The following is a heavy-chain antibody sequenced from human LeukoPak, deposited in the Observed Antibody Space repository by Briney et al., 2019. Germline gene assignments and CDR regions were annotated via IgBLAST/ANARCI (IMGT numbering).Heavy chain of an antibody. Sequence: PGGSLRLSCAASGFTFSSYAMSWVRQAPGKGLEWVSAISGSGGSTYYADSVKGRFTISRDNSKNTLYLQMNSLRAEDTAVYYCAKNQYCTNGVCSGFGYWGQGTLVTVSS. V-gene: IGHV3-23*01. CDR3: AKNQYCTNGVCSGFGY. CDR2: ISGSGGST. D-gene: IGHD2-8*01. CDR1: GFTFSSYA. J-gene: IGHJ4*02.